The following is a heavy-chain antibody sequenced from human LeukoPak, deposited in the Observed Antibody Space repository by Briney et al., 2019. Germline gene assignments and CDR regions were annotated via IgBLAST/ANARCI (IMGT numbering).Heavy chain of an antibody. J-gene: IGHJ4*02. Sequence: SETLSLTCTVSGGSISSYYWSRIRQPAGKGLEWIGRIYTSGSTNYNPSLKSRVTMSVDTSKNQFSLKLSSVTAADTAVYYCARRGYYYGSGSYWNYWGQGTLVTVSS. D-gene: IGHD3-10*01. V-gene: IGHV4-4*07. CDR3: ARRGYYYGSGSYWNY. CDR2: IYTSGST. CDR1: GGSISSYY.